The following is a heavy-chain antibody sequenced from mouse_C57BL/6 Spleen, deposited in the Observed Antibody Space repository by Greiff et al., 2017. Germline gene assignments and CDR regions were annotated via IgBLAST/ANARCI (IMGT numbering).Heavy chain of an antibody. D-gene: IGHD1-3*01. J-gene: IGHJ1*03. CDR2: ISYDGSN. Sequence: VQLKESGPGLVKPSQSLSLTCSVTGYSITSGYYWNWIRQFPGNKLEWMGYISYDGSNNYNPSLKNRISITRDTSKNQFFLKLNSVTTEDTATYYCARGGSKGYFDVWGTGTTVTVSS. CDR1: GYSITSGYY. V-gene: IGHV3-6*01. CDR3: ARGGSKGYFDV.